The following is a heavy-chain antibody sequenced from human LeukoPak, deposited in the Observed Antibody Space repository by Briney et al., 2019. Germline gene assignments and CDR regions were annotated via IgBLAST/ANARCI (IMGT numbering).Heavy chain of an antibody. V-gene: IGHV1-46*01. CDR3: ARGDYYGSPKVVAA. CDR1: GYSFTSHY. J-gene: IGHJ5*02. CDR2: INPSGSST. Sequence: ASVKVSCKASGYSFTSHYMHWVRQAPGQGLEWLGLINPSGSSTLYAQKFQGRVTMTRDMSTTTDYMELSSLRSEDTAVFYCARGDYYGSPKVVAAWGQGTLVTVSS. D-gene: IGHD3-10*01.